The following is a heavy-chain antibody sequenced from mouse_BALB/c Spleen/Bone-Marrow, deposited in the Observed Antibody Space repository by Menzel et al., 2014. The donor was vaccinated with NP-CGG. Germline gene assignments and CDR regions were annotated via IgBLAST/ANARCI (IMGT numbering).Heavy chain of an antibody. CDR2: ISDGGSYT. Sequence: EVKLVESGGGLVKPGGSLKLSCAASGFTFSDYYMYWVRQTPEKRLEWVATISDGGSYTYYPDSAKGRFTISRDNAKNNLYLQMSSLKSEDTAMYYCARGGQLGAMDYWGQGTSVTVSS. CDR1: GFTFSDYY. CDR3: ARGGQLGAMDY. V-gene: IGHV5-4*02. D-gene: IGHD3-2*01. J-gene: IGHJ4*01.